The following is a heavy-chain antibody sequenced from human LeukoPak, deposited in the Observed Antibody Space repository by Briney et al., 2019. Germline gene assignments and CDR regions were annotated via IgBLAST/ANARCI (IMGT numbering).Heavy chain of an antibody. CDR1: GGSISSYY. CDR3: ARHTAAYSSSSALDY. V-gene: IGHV4-4*09. J-gene: IGHJ4*02. D-gene: IGHD6-6*01. CDR2: IYTSGST. Sequence: PSETLSLTCTVSGGSISSYYWSWIRQPSGKGLEWIGNIYTSGSTNYNPSLKSRVTISVDTSKNQFSLKLSSVTAADTAVYYCARHTAAYSSSSALDYWGQGTLVTVSS.